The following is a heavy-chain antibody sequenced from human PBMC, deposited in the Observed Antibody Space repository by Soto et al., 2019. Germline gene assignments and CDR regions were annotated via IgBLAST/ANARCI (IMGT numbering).Heavy chain of an antibody. J-gene: IGHJ6*03. V-gene: IGHV4-59*08. CDR3: ATRAADYDFWSGYYSYYYYMDV. CDR2: IYYSGDT. CDR1: GGSISSYY. D-gene: IGHD3-3*01. Sequence: SETLSLTCTVSGGSISSYYWSWIRQPPGKGLEWIGYIYYSGDTNYNPSLKSRVTITVDTSKNQFSLKLSSVTAADTAVYYCATRAADYDFWSGYYSYYYYMDVWGKGTTVTVSS.